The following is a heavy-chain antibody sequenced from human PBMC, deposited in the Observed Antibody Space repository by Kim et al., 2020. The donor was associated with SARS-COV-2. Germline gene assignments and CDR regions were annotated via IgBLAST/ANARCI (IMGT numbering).Heavy chain of an antibody. Sequence: SETLSLTCAVYGGPSGQYYWSWIRQPPGKGLEWIAEVNHNGRTHYNPSLMRRATITIDMSKNQFSLTLRSVTAADTATYYCAPIYGGYSGFDHWGQDTLV. J-gene: IGHJ1*01. CDR2: VNHNGRT. V-gene: IGHV4-34*01. CDR1: GGPSGQYY. CDR3: APIYGGYSGFDH. D-gene: IGHD4-17*01.